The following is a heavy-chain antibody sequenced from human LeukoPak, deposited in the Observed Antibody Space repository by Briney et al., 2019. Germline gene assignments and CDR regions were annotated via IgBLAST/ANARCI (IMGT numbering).Heavy chain of an antibody. Sequence: RGSLRLSCAASGFTVSSNYISWVRQAPGKGLEWVSVIYSGGSTYYTDSVKGRFTISRDNSKNTVYLQMSNLRAEDTAVYYCAKDATNGWWDNFDTWGQGTLVTVSS. D-gene: IGHD6-19*01. V-gene: IGHV3-66*01. J-gene: IGHJ4*02. CDR2: IYSGGST. CDR1: GFTVSSNY. CDR3: AKDATNGWWDNFDT.